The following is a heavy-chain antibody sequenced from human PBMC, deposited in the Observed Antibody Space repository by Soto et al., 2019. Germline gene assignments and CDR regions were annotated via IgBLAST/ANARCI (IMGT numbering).Heavy chain of an antibody. V-gene: IGHV5-10-1*01. CDR2: IDVSDSYT. Sequence: GESLKISCKGSGYKFSTYWINWVRQMPGKGLEWMGRIDVSDSYTNYNPSFEGHVSISADKSSSTVYLQWSSLKAADTAIYYCAKRRVGDAFDVWGQGTMVTVSS. CDR3: AKRRVGDAFDV. D-gene: IGHD1-26*01. J-gene: IGHJ3*01. CDR1: GYKFSTYW.